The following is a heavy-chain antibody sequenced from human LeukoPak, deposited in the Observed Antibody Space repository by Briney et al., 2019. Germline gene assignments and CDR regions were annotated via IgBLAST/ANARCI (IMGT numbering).Heavy chain of an antibody. CDR3: ARDITGTTWFDP. D-gene: IGHD1-20*01. V-gene: IGHV3-11*01. CDR2: ISSSGSTI. Sequence: GGSLRLSCAAAGFTFSDYYMSWIRQAPGKGLEWVSYISSSGSTIYYADSVKGRFTISRDNAKDSLYLQMNSLRAEDTAVYYCARDITGTTWFDPWGQGTLVTVSS. CDR1: GFTFSDYY. J-gene: IGHJ5*02.